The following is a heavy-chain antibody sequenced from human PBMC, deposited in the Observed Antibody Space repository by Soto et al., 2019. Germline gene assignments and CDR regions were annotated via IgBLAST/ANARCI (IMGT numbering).Heavy chain of an antibody. CDR3: ATANLYYYDSSGYSAFDI. Sequence: ASVKVSCKVSGYTLTELSMHWVRQAPGKGLEWMGGFDPEDGETLYAQKFQGRVTMTEDTSTDKAYMELSSLRSEDTAVYYCATANLYYYDSSGYSAFDIWGQGTMVTVSS. CDR2: FDPEDGET. D-gene: IGHD3-22*01. V-gene: IGHV1-24*01. J-gene: IGHJ3*02. CDR1: GYTLTELS.